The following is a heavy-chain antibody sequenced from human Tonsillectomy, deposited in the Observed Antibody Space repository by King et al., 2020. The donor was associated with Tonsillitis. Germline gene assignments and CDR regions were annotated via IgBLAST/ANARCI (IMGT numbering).Heavy chain of an antibody. Sequence: QVQLQESGPGLVKPSETLSLTCTVSGVSISSGTYYWGWIRQPPGKGLEWIGNLYYSGSTHYNLSLKSRVTIPVDKSKNQLSLKLNSVTAADAAVYYWAGLGTDLLWPPHYFDYWGQGTLVTVSS. D-gene: IGHD2-2*01. CDR3: AGLGTDLLWPPHYFDY. V-gene: IGHV4-39*01. J-gene: IGHJ4*02. CDR2: LYYSGST. CDR1: GVSISSGTYY.